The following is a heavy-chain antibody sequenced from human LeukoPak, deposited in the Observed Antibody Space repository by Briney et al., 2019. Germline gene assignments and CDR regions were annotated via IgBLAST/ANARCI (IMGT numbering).Heavy chain of an antibody. CDR1: GFTFDDYT. V-gene: IGHV3-43*01. J-gene: IGHJ4*02. Sequence: GGSLRLSCTASGFTFDDYTMHWVRQAPGKGLEWVSLISWDGGSTYYADSVKGRFTISRDNSKNTLYLQMNSLRAEDTAVYYCAKAQTPLNMVRGVHFDDWGQGTLVTVSS. D-gene: IGHD3-10*01. CDR2: ISWDGGST. CDR3: AKAQTPLNMVRGVHFDD.